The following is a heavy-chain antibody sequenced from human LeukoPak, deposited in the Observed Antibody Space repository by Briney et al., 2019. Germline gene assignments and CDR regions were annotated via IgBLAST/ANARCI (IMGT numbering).Heavy chain of an antibody. V-gene: IGHV4-59*12. Sequence: SETLSLTCTVSGGSISSYYWSWIRQPPGKGLEWIGYIYYSGSTNYNPPLKSRVTISVDTSKNQFSLKLSSVTAADTAVYYCARAQRYSSGFFDYWGQGTLVTVSS. J-gene: IGHJ4*02. D-gene: IGHD6-19*01. CDR3: ARAQRYSSGFFDY. CDR2: IYYSGST. CDR1: GGSISSYY.